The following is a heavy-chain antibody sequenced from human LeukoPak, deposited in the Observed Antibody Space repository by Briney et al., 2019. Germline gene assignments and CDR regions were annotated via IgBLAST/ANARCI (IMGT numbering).Heavy chain of an antibody. CDR3: ARADSSSWYDNWFDP. J-gene: IGHJ5*02. CDR2: IGTAGDT. CDR1: GFTFSSYD. D-gene: IGHD6-13*01. Sequence: GGSLRLSCAASGFTFSSYDMHWVRQATGKGLEWVSAIGTAGDTYYPGSVKGRFTISRDNAKNSLYLQMNSLRAEDTAVYYCARADSSSWYDNWFDPWGQGTLVTVSS. V-gene: IGHV3-13*01.